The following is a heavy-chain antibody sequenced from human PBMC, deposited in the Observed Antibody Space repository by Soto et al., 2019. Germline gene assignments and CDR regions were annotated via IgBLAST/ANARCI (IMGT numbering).Heavy chain of an antibody. D-gene: IGHD3-10*01. Sequence: GWSLRLSCAASGFTFSNAWMSLVRQAPGKGLEWVGRIKSKNDGGTTDYAEPVKGRFTISRDDSKNTLYLQMNSLKTEDTAVYYCTTAGSGRDYWGQGTLVTVS. V-gene: IGHV3-15*01. CDR1: GFTFSNAW. J-gene: IGHJ4*02. CDR2: IKSKNDGGTT. CDR3: TTAGSGRDY.